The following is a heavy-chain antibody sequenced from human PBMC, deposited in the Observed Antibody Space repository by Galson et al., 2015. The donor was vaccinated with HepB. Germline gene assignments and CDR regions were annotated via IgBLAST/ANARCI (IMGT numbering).Heavy chain of an antibody. V-gene: IGHV3-48*02. CDR3: ARDRIRTAGIFDY. Sequence: SLRLSCAASGFTFSGFSMNWVRQAPGKGLEWVLYISSGSNTIYYADSVKGRFTISRDNAKNSLYLQMNSLRDEDTAVYNCARDRIRTAGIFDYWGQGTLVTVSS. CDR1: GFTFSGFS. CDR2: ISSGSNTI. D-gene: IGHD2-21*02. J-gene: IGHJ4*02.